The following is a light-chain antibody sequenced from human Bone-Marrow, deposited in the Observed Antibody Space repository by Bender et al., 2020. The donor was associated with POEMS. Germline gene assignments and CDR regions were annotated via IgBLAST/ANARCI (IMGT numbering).Light chain of an antibody. CDR3: CSYTSSSPWV. J-gene: IGLJ3*02. Sequence: QSALTQPASVSGSPGQSITISCTGTSSDVGSYNLVSWYQQHPGQAPKLMIYEGSKRPSRVSNRFSGSQSGNTASLTISGLQAEDEADYYCCSYTSSSPWVFGGGTKLTVL. V-gene: IGLV2-23*01. CDR1: SSDVGSYNL. CDR2: EGS.